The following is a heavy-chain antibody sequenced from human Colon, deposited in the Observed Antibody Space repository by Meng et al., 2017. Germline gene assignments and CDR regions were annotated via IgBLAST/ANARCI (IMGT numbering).Heavy chain of an antibody. Sequence: QAQLRQWGAGPLKPSETLSLTCAVYGGSFSDYYLTWIRQPPGKGLEWVGEIHPSGSTYYSPSLQSRVTITLDTSKNQFSLTLSSMTAADTAVYYCARGVDWAKSGNFWDQGTLVTVSS. CDR3: ARGVDWAKSGNF. V-gene: IGHV4-34*01. J-gene: IGHJ4*02. CDR2: IHPSGST. CDR1: GGSFSDYY. D-gene: IGHD3-9*01.